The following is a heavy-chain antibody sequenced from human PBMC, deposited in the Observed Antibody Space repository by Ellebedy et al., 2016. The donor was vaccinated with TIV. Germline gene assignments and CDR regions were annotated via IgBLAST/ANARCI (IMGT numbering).Heavy chain of an antibody. J-gene: IGHJ4*02. CDR1: GFTFGRAW. CDR2: IKSKRDGETT. V-gene: IGHV3-15*07. Sequence: GESLKISCAASGFTFGRAWMNWVRQTPGKGLEWVGRIKSKRDGETTEYAAPVKGRFTIERDDSDNMLSLQMNSLKTEDTAVYYCTTGLFDRLLHLVKEFNYWGQGTLVTVSS. D-gene: IGHD3-9*01. CDR3: TTGLFDRLLHLVKEFNY.